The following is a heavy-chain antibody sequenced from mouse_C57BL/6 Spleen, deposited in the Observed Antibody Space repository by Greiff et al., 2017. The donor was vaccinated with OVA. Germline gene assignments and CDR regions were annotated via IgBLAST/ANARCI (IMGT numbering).Heavy chain of an antibody. D-gene: IGHD2-2*01. CDR2: INPSSGYT. J-gene: IGHJ3*01. CDR3: ATMVTTEAWFAY. Sequence: VQLQQSGAELAKPGASVTLSCKASGYTFTSYWMHWVKQRPGQGLEWIGYINPSSGYTKYNQKFKDKATLTADKSSSTAYMQLSSLTYEDSAVYYCATMVTTEAWFAYWGQGTLVTVSA. V-gene: IGHV1-7*01. CDR1: GYTFTSYW.